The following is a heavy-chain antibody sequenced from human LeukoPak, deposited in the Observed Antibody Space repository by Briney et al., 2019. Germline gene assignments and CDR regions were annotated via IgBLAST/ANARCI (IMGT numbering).Heavy chain of an antibody. CDR2: IKQDGSEK. V-gene: IGHV3-7*01. CDR1: GFTFSTYW. Sequence: GGPLRLSCAASGFTFSTYWMSWVRQAPGKGLEWVATIKQDGSEKYYVDSLKGRFTISRDNAKNSLYLQMSSLRAEDTAVYYCASAGNTHFDYWGQGTLVTVSS. D-gene: IGHD4-23*01. CDR3: ASAGNTHFDY. J-gene: IGHJ4*02.